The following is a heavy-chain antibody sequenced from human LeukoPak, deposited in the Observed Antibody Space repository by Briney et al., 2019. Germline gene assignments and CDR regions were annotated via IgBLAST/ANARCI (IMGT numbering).Heavy chain of an antibody. Sequence: SETLSLTCTVSGASISSFSWSWIRQSAGKGLELIGYISYSGSTNYNPSLKSRVTISVDTSRNQLSLKLSSVTAADTAVYYCARWAGGGNRGFDYWGQGTLVTVSA. D-gene: IGHD3-16*01. CDR2: ISYSGST. CDR3: ARWAGGGNRGFDY. V-gene: IGHV4-59*01. J-gene: IGHJ4*02. CDR1: GASISSFS.